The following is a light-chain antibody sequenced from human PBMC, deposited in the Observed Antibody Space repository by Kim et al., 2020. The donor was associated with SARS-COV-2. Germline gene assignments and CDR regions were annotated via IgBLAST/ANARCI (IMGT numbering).Light chain of an antibody. Sequence: EIVMTQSPATLSVSPGEKVTLSCRASQGVGSNLAWYQQKPGQAPRLLIYAASARATGLPDRFSGSGSGTEFTLTITGLQSEDFAIYYCLQSNNWPRTFGQGTKVDIK. V-gene: IGKV3-15*01. J-gene: IGKJ1*01. CDR1: QGVGSN. CDR3: LQSNNWPRT. CDR2: AAS.